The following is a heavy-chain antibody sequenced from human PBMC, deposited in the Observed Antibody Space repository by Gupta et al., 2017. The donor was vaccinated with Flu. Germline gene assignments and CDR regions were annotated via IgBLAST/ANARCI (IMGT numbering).Heavy chain of an antibody. CDR2: IKHTGTT. Sequence: QVQLQQWGAGLLKPSETLSLTCAVDGGSFSGYYWSWIRQPPGKGLEWIGEIKHTGTTNYNPSLKSRVTISADTSKRQFSLKLSSVTAADTAVYYCAGYQLLYRFDPWGQGTLVTVSS. CDR3: AGYQLLYRFDP. D-gene: IGHD2-2*02. J-gene: IGHJ5*02. CDR1: GGSFSGYY. V-gene: IGHV4-34*01.